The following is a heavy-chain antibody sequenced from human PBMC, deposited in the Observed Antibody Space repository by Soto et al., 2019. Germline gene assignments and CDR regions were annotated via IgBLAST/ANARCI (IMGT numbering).Heavy chain of an antibody. CDR1: GGSVNSGDYY. V-gene: IGHV4-31*03. Sequence: QVQLQESGPGLVKPSQTLSLTCSVSGGSVNSGDYYWSWIRQHPGKGLEWIGYIHYSGNTYYNPSLKXRXTXDXXTSTNQFSLKLTSGTAADTAVYFCARDAPSDGSGCATWFGPWGKGTLVTVSS. J-gene: IGHJ5*02. CDR2: IHYSGNT. D-gene: IGHD3-22*01. CDR3: ARDAPSDGSGCATWFGP.